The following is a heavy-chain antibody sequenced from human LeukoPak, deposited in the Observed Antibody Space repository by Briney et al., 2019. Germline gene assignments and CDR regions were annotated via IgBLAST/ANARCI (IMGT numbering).Heavy chain of an antibody. J-gene: IGHJ6*03. D-gene: IGHD1-7*01. CDR2: IRYDGSNK. CDR1: GFTFSSYG. CDR3: AKGTLPKVYYYYYMDV. Sequence: PGGSLRLSCAASGFTFSSYGMHWVRQAPGKGLEWVAFIRYDGSNKYYADSVKGRFTISRDNSKNTLYLQMNSLRAEDTAVYYCAKGTLPKVYYYYYMDVWGKGTTVTISS. V-gene: IGHV3-30*02.